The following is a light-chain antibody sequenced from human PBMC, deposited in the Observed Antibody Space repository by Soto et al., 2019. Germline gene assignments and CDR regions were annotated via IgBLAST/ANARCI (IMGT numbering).Light chain of an antibody. J-gene: IGLJ2*01. V-gene: IGLV2-11*01. Sequence: QSVLTQPRSVSGSPGQSVTISCTGTSSDVGGYNYVSWYQQHPGKAPKLMIYDVSKRPSGVPDRFSGSKSGAERYLIISSLQSEDEADYYCQTWGTGFQVFGGGTKLTVL. CDR1: SSDVGGYNY. CDR2: DVS. CDR3: QTWGTGFQV.